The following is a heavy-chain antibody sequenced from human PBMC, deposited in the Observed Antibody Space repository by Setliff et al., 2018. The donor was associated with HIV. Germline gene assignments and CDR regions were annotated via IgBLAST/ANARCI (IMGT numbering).Heavy chain of an antibody. CDR2: ISAYNGNT. CDR1: GYTFTSYG. Sequence: ASVKVSCKASGYTFTSYGISWVRQAPGQGLEWMGWISAYNGNTNYAQKLQGRVTMTTDTSTSTAYMELRSLRSDDTAVYYCATDGSYDILTGPTPGAYDMWGQGTMVTVSS. D-gene: IGHD3-9*01. J-gene: IGHJ3*02. CDR3: ATDGSYDILTGPTPGAYDM. V-gene: IGHV1-18*01.